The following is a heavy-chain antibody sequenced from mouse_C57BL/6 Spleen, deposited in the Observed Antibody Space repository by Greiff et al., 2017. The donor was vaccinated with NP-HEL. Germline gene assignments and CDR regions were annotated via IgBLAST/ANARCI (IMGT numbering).Heavy chain of an antibody. CDR2: IYPGDGDT. D-gene: IGHD4-1*01. CDR1: GYAFSSSW. V-gene: IGHV1-82*01. CDR3: ASSLTGRRYFDY. J-gene: IGHJ2*01. Sequence: VQRVESGPELVKPGASVKISCKASGYAFSSSWMNWVKQRPGKGLEWIGRIYPGDGDTNYNGKIKGKATLTADKSSSTAYMQLSSLTSEDSAVYFCASSLTGRRYFDYWGQGTTLTVSS.